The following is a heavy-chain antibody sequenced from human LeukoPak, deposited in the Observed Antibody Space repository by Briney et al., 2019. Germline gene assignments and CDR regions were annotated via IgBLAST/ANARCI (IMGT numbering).Heavy chain of an antibody. CDR3: AKLGSWETGYCSSTSCYHYFDY. CDR2: ISGSGGST. Sequence: GGSLRLSCAASGFTFSSYAMSWVRQAPGKGLEWVSAISGSGGSTYYADSVKGRFTISRDNSKNTLYLQMNSLRAEDTAVYYCAKLGSWETGYCSSTSCYHYFDYWGQGTLVTVSS. V-gene: IGHV3-23*01. J-gene: IGHJ4*02. D-gene: IGHD2-2*01. CDR1: GFTFSSYA.